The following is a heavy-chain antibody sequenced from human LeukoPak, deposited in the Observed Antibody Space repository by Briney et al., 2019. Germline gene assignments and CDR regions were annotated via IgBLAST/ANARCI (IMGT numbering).Heavy chain of an antibody. V-gene: IGHV3-23*01. J-gene: IGHJ4*02. CDR2: ISGSGDST. D-gene: IGHD5-18*01. CDR3: AKHLKIQLWTRILEY. CDR1: GFTFSNYA. Sequence: GGSLRLSCAASGFTFSNYAMSWVRQAPGKGLVWVSAISGSGDSTYFADSVKGRFTMSRDNSKNTLYLQMNSLRAEDTAVYYCAKHLKIQLWTRILEYWGQGTLVTVSS.